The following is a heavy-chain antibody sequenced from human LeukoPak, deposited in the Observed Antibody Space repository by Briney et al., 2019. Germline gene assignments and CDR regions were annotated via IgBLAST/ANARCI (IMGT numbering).Heavy chain of an antibody. CDR3: ARGKAEMAAIEH. CDR1: GYTFTSYG. J-gene: IGHJ1*01. D-gene: IGHD5-24*01. Sequence: ASVKVSCKASGYTFTSYGLNWVRQAIGQGLEWMGWMNPNNGNTGSAQKFQGRITMTRDTSITTAYMELSSLTSEDTAIYYCARGKAEMAAIEHWGQGTLVTVSS. V-gene: IGHV1-8*01. CDR2: MNPNNGNT.